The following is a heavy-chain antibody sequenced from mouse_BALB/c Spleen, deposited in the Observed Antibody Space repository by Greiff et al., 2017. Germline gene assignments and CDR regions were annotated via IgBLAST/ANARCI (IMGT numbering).Heavy chain of an antibody. CDR1: GFTFSSYG. J-gene: IGHJ2*01. CDR3: ARHADGSSFYYCDY. D-gene: IGHD1-1*01. V-gene: IGHV5-6*01. CDR2: ISSGGSYT. Sequence: EVMLVESGGDLVKPGGSLKLSCAASGFTFSSYGMSWVRQTPDKRLEWVATISSGGSYTYYPDSVKGRFTISRDNAKNTLYLQMSSLKSEDTAMYSCARHADGSSFYYCDYWGQGTTRTVAS.